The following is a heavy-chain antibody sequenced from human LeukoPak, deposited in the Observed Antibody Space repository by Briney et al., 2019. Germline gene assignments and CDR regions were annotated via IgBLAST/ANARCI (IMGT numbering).Heavy chain of an antibody. CDR1: GFTFDDYA. Sequence: GGSLRLSCAASGFTFDDYAMPWVRQAPGKGLEWVSGISWNSGSIGYADSVKGRFTISRDNAKNSLYLQMNSLRAEDTALYYCAKDMFQGPYYYDSSPSDYWGQGTLVAVSS. J-gene: IGHJ4*02. V-gene: IGHV3-9*01. CDR3: AKDMFQGPYYYDSSPSDY. D-gene: IGHD3-22*01. CDR2: ISWNSGSI.